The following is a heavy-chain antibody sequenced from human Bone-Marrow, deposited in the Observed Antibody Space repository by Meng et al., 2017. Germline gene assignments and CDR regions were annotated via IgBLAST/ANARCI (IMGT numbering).Heavy chain of an antibody. CDR2: ILYDGSNK. J-gene: IGHJ4*02. CDR3: ARGAGIF. CDR1: RFTFSSYG. Sequence: VRLVQSGGGAVQPGRSLTPSCAASRFTFSSYGMPWFRQAPGKGLEWVAVILYDGSNKYYADSVKGRFTISRDNSKNTLYLQMNSLRAEDTAVYYCARGAGIFGGQGTLVTVSS. D-gene: IGHD6-13*01. V-gene: IGHV3-30*03.